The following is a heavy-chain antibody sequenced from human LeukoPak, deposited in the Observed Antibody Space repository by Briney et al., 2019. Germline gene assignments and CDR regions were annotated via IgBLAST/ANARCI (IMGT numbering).Heavy chain of an antibody. Sequence: PGGSLRLSCAVSGFTFSSYAMSWVRQAPGKGLEWVSAITGSGGSTYYADSVKGRFTISRDNSKNTLYLQMNSLRAEDRAVYYCAKAHSSTWWAYDYWGQGTLVTVSS. CDR3: AKAHSSTWWAYDY. V-gene: IGHV3-23*01. CDR2: ITGSGGST. D-gene: IGHD6-13*01. J-gene: IGHJ4*02. CDR1: GFTFSSYA.